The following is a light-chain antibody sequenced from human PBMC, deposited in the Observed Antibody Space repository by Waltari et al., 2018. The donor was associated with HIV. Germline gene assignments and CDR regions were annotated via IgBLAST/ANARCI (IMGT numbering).Light chain of an antibody. Sequence: DIQMTQSPPSLSASVGDRVTITCRASQSISNSVVWYQQKVGRAPKLLLYAASRLASGVPSRFSGSGSGTDYTLTISSLQPEDFATYYCQQFFSSPPLTFGGGTKVEIK. CDR1: QSISNS. J-gene: IGKJ4*01. CDR2: AAS. CDR3: QQFFSSPPLT. V-gene: IGKV1-NL1*01.